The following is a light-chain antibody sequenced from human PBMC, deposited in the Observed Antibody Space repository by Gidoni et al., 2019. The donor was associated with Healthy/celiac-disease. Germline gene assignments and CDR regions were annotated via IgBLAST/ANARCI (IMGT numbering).Light chain of an antibody. CDR1: QSISSY. V-gene: IGKV1-39*01. Sequence: DIHMTQSPSSLSASVGDRVTITCRASQSISSYLNWYQQKPGKAPKLLIYAASSLQSGVPSRFSGSGSGTDFTLTISSLQPEDFATDYCQQSYSTPLTFXGXTKVEIK. CDR2: AAS. J-gene: IGKJ4*01. CDR3: QQSYSTPLT.